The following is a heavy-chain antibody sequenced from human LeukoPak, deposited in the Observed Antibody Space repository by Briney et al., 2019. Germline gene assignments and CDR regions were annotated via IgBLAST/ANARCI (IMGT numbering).Heavy chain of an antibody. CDR1: GFTFTRYA. V-gene: IGHV3-23*01. J-gene: IGHJ3*01. D-gene: IGHD3-22*01. Sequence: GGSLRLSCAASGFTFTRYAMNWVRQAPGKGVEQVSSISGRGITTYYADSVKGRFTISRDNSRNTVYLQMKSLRVEDTAVYYCARSRSGYDYDSSGYYSDAYDFWGQGTLVAVPS. CDR2: ISGRGITT. CDR3: ARSRSGYDYDSSGYYSDAYDF.